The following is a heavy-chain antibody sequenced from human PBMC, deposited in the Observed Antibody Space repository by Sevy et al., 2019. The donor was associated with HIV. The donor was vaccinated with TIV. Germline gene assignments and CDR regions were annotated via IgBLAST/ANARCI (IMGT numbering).Heavy chain of an antibody. Sequence: GESLKISCKDSGYNFGNHWIGWVRQMPGKGLEWMGIVYPGDSDTRYSTSFQGQVTISVDKSTTTAYLQWNSLKASDTAMYYCARHSGTSTAGPNAFDIWGQGTMVTVSS. D-gene: IGHD1-1*01. J-gene: IGHJ3*02. CDR3: ARHSGTSTAGPNAFDI. CDR2: VYPGDSDT. V-gene: IGHV5-51*01. CDR1: GYNFGNHW.